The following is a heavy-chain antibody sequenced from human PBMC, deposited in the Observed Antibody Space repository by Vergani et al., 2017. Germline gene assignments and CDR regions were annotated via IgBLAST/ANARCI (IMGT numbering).Heavy chain of an antibody. Sequence: QVQLQESGPGLVKPSETLSLTCTVSGGSISSYYWSWIRQPPGKGLEWIGYSYYSGRTNYNPALKIRVTLSVDTSENQFFLKLSSVTAADTAVYYCARDGSSYWNNWFDPWGQGTLVTVSS. CDR2: SYYSGRT. V-gene: IGHV4-59*01. CDR1: GGSISSYY. J-gene: IGHJ5*02. D-gene: IGHD6-6*01. CDR3: ARDGSSYWNNWFDP.